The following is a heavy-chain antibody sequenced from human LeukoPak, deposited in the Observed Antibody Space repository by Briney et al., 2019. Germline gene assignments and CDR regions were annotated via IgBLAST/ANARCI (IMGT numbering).Heavy chain of an antibody. V-gene: IGHV4-34*01. J-gene: IGHJ3*02. CDR3: ARAFIAAADAFDI. Sequence: SETLSLTCAVYGGSFSGYYWSWIRQPPGKGLEWIGEINHSGSTNYNPSLKSRVTISVDTSKNQFSLKLSSVTAADTAVYYCARAFIAAADAFDIWGQGTMVTVSS. CDR2: INHSGST. CDR1: GGSFSGYY. D-gene: IGHD6-13*01.